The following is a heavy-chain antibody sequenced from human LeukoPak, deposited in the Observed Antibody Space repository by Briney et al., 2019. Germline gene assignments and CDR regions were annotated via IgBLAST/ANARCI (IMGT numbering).Heavy chain of an antibody. CDR3: ARDSGPLVIPSFFDY. CDR1: GGSLSTYY. CDR2: ISTTGTT. Sequence: SSETLSLTCTVSGGSLSTYYWSWIRQPAGKGLEWIGRISTTGTTNYNPSLESRVTISVDTSKNQFSLKLSSVTTADTAVYYCARDSGPLVIPSFFDYWGQGTLVTVSS. V-gene: IGHV4-4*07. D-gene: IGHD3-10*01. J-gene: IGHJ4*02.